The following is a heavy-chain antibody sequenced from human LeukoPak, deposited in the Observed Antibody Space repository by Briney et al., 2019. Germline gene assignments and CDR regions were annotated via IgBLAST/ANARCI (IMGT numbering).Heavy chain of an antibody. CDR1: GFTFSSYS. Sequence: GGSLRLSCAASGFTFSSYSMNWVRQAPGKGLEWVSSITSSGSYMYYADSVKGRFTISRDNAMNSLDLQMNSLRAEDTAVYYCARVGNFYYYMDVWGKGTTVTVSS. CDR2: ITSSGSYM. V-gene: IGHV3-21*04. CDR3: ARVGNFYYYMDV. J-gene: IGHJ6*03.